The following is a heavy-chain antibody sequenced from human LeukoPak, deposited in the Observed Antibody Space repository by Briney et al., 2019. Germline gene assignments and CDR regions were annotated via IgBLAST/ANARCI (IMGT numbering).Heavy chain of an antibody. CDR3: ARVRGSGSTLYYFDY. D-gene: IGHD3-10*01. Sequence: GSSVKVSCKASGGTFSSYAISWVRQAPGQGLEWMGRIIPILGIANYAQKFRGRVTITADKSTSTAYMELSSLRSEDTAVYYCARVRGSGSTLYYFDYWGQGTLVTVSS. J-gene: IGHJ4*02. V-gene: IGHV1-69*04. CDR2: IIPILGIA. CDR1: GGTFSSYA.